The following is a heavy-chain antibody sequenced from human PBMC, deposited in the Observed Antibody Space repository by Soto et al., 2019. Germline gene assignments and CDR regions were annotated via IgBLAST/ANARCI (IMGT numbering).Heavy chain of an antibody. CDR1: RFTFSNAC. J-gene: IGHJ4*02. CDR2: IKSKTDGGTT. V-gene: IGHV3-15*07. D-gene: IGHD3-3*01. Sequence: SLRISCASCRFTFSNACVNLARKATGKGLEWVGRIKSKTDGGTTDYAAPVKGRFTISRDDSKNTLYLQMNSLKTEDTAVYYCTPRSLRGRFLEWSGDYFDYWGQGTLVTVSS. CDR3: TPRSLRGRFLEWSGDYFDY.